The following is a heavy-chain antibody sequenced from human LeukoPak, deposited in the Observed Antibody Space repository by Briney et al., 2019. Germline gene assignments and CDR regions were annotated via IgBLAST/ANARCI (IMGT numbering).Heavy chain of an antibody. CDR1: GFTFSSYE. V-gene: IGHV3-48*03. Sequence: GGSLRLSCAASGFTFSSYEMNWVRQAPGKGLEWVSYISSSGSTIYYADSVKGRFTISKDNAKNSLYLQMNSLRAEDAAVYYCARVEGLGTAMVYYYYYGMDVWGQGTTVTVSS. CDR2: ISSSGSTI. J-gene: IGHJ6*02. D-gene: IGHD5-18*01. CDR3: ARVEGLGTAMVYYYYYGMDV.